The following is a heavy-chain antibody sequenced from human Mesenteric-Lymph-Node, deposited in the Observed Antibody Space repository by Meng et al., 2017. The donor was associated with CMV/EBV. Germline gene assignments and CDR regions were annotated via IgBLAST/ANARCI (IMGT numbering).Heavy chain of an antibody. V-gene: IGHV1-69*06. CDR3: ARGDCSSTSCYARLLHYYYYYGMDV. CDR2: IIPIFGTE. D-gene: IGHD2-2*01. J-gene: IGHJ6*02. Sequence: WVRQAPGQGLEWMGGIIPIFGTENYAQKFQGRVTITADKSTSTAYMELSSLRSEDTAVYYCARGDCSSTSCYARLLHYYYYYGMDVWGQGTTVTVSS.